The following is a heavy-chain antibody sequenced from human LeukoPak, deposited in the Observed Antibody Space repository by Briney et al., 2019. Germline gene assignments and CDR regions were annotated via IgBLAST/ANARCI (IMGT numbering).Heavy chain of an antibody. Sequence: GGSLRLSCAASGFTFSSYGMHWVRQAPGKGLEWVAVISYDGSNKYYADSVKGRFTISRDNSKNTLYLQMNSLRAEDTAVYYCAKDWQQLVYGYWGQGTLVTVSS. J-gene: IGHJ4*02. V-gene: IGHV3-30*18. CDR2: ISYDGSNK. CDR1: GFTFSSYG. D-gene: IGHD6-13*01. CDR3: AKDWQQLVYGY.